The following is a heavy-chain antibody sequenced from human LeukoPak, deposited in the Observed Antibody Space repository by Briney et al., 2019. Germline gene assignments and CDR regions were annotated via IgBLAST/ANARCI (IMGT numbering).Heavy chain of an antibody. Sequence: ASMRVSCKSSRYNFTPYYVHWLRQAPGQERKWMGLINPNNGCKNFAQKFQGRVTMTRDTSITTVYMGLSRLTSDDTAVYYCARGWQIDSSGGFGDPWGQGTLDSVFS. D-gene: IGHD6-6*01. CDR3: ARGWQIDSSGGFGDP. V-gene: IGHV1-2*02. J-gene: IGHJ5*02. CDR2: INPNNGCK. CDR1: RYNFTPYY.